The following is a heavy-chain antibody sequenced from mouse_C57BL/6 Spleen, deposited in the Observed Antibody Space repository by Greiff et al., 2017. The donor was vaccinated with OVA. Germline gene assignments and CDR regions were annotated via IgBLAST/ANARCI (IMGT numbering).Heavy chain of an antibody. J-gene: IGHJ2*01. CDR2: IYPGDGDT. V-gene: IGHV1-82*01. Sequence: QVQLKQSGPELVKPGASVKISCKASGYAFSSSWMNWVKQRPGKGLEWIGRIYPGDGDTNYNGKFKGKATLTADKSSSTAYMQLSSLTSEDSAVYFCARRASSAGIDYWGQGTTLTVSS. D-gene: IGHD3-3*01. CDR3: ARRASSAGIDY. CDR1: GYAFSSSW.